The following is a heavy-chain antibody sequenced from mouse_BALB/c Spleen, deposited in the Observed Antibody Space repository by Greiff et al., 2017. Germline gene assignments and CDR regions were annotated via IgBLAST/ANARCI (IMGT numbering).Heavy chain of an antibody. D-gene: IGHD2-13*01. CDR1: GYSFTGYF. V-gene: IGHV1-37*01. Sequence: EVQGVESGPELVKPGASVKISCKASGYSFTGYFMNWVKQSHGKSLEWIGRINPYNGDTFYNQKFKGKATLTVDKSSSTAHMELLSLTSEDSAVYYCGSWGLRPYYFDYWGQGTTLTVSS. CDR2: INPYNGDT. CDR3: GSWGLRPYYFDY. J-gene: IGHJ2*01.